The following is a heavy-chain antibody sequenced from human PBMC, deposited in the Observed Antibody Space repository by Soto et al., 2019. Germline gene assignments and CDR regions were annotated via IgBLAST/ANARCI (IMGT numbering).Heavy chain of an antibody. CDR1: GGSISSGGYS. J-gene: IGHJ5*02. CDR2: IYHSGST. CDR3: ARVPSP. V-gene: IGHV4-30-2*01. Sequence: QLHLQESGSGLVKPSQTLSLTCAVSGGSISSGGYSWSWVRQPPGKGLEWIGYIYHSGSTYYNPSLKSRVTISVDRSKNQFSLKLSSVTAADTAVYYCARVPSPWGQGTLVTVSS.